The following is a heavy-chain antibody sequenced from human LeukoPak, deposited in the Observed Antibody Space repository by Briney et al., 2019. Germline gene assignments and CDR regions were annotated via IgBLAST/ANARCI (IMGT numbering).Heavy chain of an antibody. Sequence: GGSLRLSCAASGFTFSSYGMHWVRQAPGKGLEWVAVIWYDGSNKYYADSVKGRFTISRDNSKNTLYLQMNSPRAEDTAVYYCAREADYDFWSGYYITSPSPNYYFDYWGQGTLVTVSS. J-gene: IGHJ4*02. CDR2: IWYDGSNK. CDR3: AREADYDFWSGYYITSPSPNYYFDY. CDR1: GFTFSSYG. V-gene: IGHV3-33*01. D-gene: IGHD3-3*01.